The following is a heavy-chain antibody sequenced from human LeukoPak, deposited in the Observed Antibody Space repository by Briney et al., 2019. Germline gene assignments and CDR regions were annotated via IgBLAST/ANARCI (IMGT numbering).Heavy chain of an antibody. J-gene: IGHJ6*02. V-gene: IGHV1-3*01. CDR1: GYTFISYA. Sequence: ASVNVSCKGSGYTFISYAMHWVRQAPGQRLEWMGWINAGNGDTKYSQKFQGSLTITRDTSATTTYMELSSLRSEDTAAYYCARGTGCTGGSCSYYGMDVWGQGTTVTVSS. CDR2: INAGNGDT. CDR3: ARGTGCTGGSCSYYGMDV. D-gene: IGHD2-15*01.